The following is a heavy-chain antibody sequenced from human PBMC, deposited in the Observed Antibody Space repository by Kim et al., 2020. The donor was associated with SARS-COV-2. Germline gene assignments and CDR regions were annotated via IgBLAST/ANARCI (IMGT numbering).Heavy chain of an antibody. CDR2: IIPIFGTA. CDR3: ARRSVDSGYEYYFDY. J-gene: IGHJ4*02. D-gene: IGHD5-12*01. CDR1: GGTFSSYA. Sequence: SVKVSCKASGGTFSSYAISWVRQAPGQGLEWMGGIIPIFGTANYAQKFQGRVTITADESTSTAYMELSSLRSEDTAVYYCARRSVDSGYEYYFDYWGQGTLVTVSS. V-gene: IGHV1-69*13.